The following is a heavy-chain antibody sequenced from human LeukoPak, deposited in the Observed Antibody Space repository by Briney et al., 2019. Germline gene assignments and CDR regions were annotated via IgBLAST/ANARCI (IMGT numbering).Heavy chain of an antibody. CDR2: ISAYNGNT. CDR3: ARGGQYCSSTSCYSYYYMDV. CDR1: GYTFTSYG. V-gene: IGHV1-18*01. Sequence: ASVKVSCKASGYTFTSYGISWVRQAPGQGLEWMGWISAYNGNTNYAQKLQGRVTMTTDTSTSTAYMELRSLRSDGTAVYYCARGGQYCSSTSCYSYYYMDVWGKGTTVTVSS. D-gene: IGHD2-2*01. J-gene: IGHJ6*03.